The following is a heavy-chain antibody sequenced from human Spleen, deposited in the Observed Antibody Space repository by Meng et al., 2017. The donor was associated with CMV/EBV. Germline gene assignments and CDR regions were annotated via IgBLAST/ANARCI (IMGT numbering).Heavy chain of an antibody. CDR1: GGSISSSSYY. CDR2: IYYSGST. J-gene: IGHJ4*02. CDR3: ARENPRWLAVDY. Sequence: SETLSLTCTVSGGSISSSSYYWGWIRQPPGKGLEWIGSIYYSGSTYYNPSLKSRVTISVDTSKNQFSLKLSSVTAADTAVYYCARENPRWLAVDYWGQGTLVTVSS. V-gene: IGHV4-39*07. D-gene: IGHD6-19*01.